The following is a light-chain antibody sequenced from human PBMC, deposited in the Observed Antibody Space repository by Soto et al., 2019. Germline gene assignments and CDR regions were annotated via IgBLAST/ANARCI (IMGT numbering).Light chain of an antibody. CDR1: RSNIGNNA. J-gene: IGLJ3*02. Sequence: QSALTQPPSASGTPGQTVTISCSGSRSNIGNNAVSWYQQFPGTDPKLLIYNNNQRPSGVPDRVSGSKSGTSASLAISGLQSEAEADYYCATWDDSLNARGVFGGGTKVTVL. CDR2: NNN. CDR3: ATWDDSLNARGV. V-gene: IGLV1-44*01.